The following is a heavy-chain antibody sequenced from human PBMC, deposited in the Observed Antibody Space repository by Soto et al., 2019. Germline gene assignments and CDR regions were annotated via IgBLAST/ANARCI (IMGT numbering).Heavy chain of an antibody. Sequence: GGSLRLSCAASGFTFDDYAMHWVRQAPGKGLEWVSGISWNSGSIGYADSVKGRFTISRDNAKNSLYLQMNSLRAEDTALYYCAKGGDGSGSYIYHFDYWGQGTLVTVSS. CDR1: GFTFDDYA. CDR2: ISWNSGSI. J-gene: IGHJ4*02. V-gene: IGHV3-9*01. CDR3: AKGGDGSGSYIYHFDY. D-gene: IGHD3-10*01.